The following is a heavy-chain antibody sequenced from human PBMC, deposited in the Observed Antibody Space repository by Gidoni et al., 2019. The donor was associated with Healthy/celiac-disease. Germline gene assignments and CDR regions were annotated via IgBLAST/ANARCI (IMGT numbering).Heavy chain of an antibody. CDR3: TREGSGWYFGAFDI. V-gene: IGHV3-49*04. CDR2: IRRKAYGGTT. J-gene: IGHJ3*02. Sequence: VQLVESGGGLVQPGRSMSISCKDAGSTYGDDGMSWVRQAPGKGLEGVGCIRRKAYGGTTEYAASVKGRFTISRDHSKSIAYLQMNSLKTEDTAVYYCTREGSGWYFGAFDIWGQGTMVTVSS. D-gene: IGHD6-19*01. CDR1: GSTYGDDG.